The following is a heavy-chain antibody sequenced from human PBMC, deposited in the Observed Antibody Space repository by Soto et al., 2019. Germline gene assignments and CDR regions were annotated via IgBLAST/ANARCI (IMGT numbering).Heavy chain of an antibody. J-gene: IGHJ5*02. V-gene: IGHV3-74*01. D-gene: IGHD5-18*01. CDR3: SRVRIQRWGDNLFDL. CDR2: INSDGSST. CDR1: GFTFSSYW. Sequence: GGSLRLSCAASGFTFSSYWMHWVRQAPGKGLVWVSRINSDGSSTSYADSVKGRFTISRDNAKNTLYLQMNSLRAEDTAVYYCSRVRIQRWGDNLFDLWGQGTLVPVSS.